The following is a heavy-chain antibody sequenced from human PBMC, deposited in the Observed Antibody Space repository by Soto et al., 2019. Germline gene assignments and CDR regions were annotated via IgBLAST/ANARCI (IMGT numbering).Heavy chain of an antibody. CDR1: GCTFTSYG. Sequence: ASVKVSCKASGCTFTSYGISWVLQAPGQGLEWMGWISAYNGNTNYAQKLQGRVTMTTDTSTSTAYMELRSLRSDDTAVYYCARDGDYDILSNYQDFDYWGQGTLVTVSS. CDR3: ARDGDYDILSNYQDFDY. CDR2: ISAYNGNT. V-gene: IGHV1-18*04. D-gene: IGHD3-9*01. J-gene: IGHJ4*02.